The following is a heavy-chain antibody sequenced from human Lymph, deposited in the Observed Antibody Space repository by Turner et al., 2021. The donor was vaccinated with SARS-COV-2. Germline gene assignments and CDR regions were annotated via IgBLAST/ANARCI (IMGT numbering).Heavy chain of an antibody. D-gene: IGHD2-2*01. V-gene: IGHV1-69*01. CDR1: GGTFSSYV. CDR3: ARVGSSVVPYYYYGMDV. J-gene: IGHJ6*02. Sequence: QVQLVQSGAEVKKPGSSVKVSCKASGGTFSSYVLSWVRQAPGQGLECMGGIIPMFGTANYAQKFQGRVTITADESTSTAYMELSSLRSEDTAVYYCARVGSSVVPYYYYGMDVWGQGTTVTVSS. CDR2: IIPMFGTA.